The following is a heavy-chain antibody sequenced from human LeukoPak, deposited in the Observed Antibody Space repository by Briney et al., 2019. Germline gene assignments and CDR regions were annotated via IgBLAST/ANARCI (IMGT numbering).Heavy chain of an antibody. V-gene: IGHV1-18*01. Sequence: ASVKVSCKASGGTFSSYAISWVRQAPGQGLEWMGWISAYNGNTNYAQKLQGRVTMTTDTSTSTAYMELRSLRSDDTAVYYCARVGYDFWSGYPYFDYWGQGTLVTVSS. CDR2: ISAYNGNT. D-gene: IGHD3-3*01. CDR3: ARVGYDFWSGYPYFDY. CDR1: GGTFSSYA. J-gene: IGHJ4*02.